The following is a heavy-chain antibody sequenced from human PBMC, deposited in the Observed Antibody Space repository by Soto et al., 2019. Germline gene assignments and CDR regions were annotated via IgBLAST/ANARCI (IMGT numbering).Heavy chain of an antibody. CDR1: GYTFTSYV. CDR3: ARGYRSGWASSDY. D-gene: IGHD6-19*01. CDR2: INPGNGDT. J-gene: IGHJ4*02. Sequence: ASVKVSCKASGYTFTSYVLHWVRPAPGQRLEWMGWINPGNGDTKYSQRFQGSVTIARDPSATTAYMELSSLTSEDTAIYYSARGYRSGWASSDYWGQRSVVTVSS. V-gene: IGHV1-3*01.